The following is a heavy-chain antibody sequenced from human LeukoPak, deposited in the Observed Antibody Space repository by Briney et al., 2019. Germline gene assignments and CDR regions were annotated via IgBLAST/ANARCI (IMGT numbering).Heavy chain of an antibody. J-gene: IGHJ4*02. V-gene: IGHV1-69*05. D-gene: IGHD3-3*01. Sequence: SVKVSCKASGYTFTNFGITWVRQAPGQGLEWMGGIIPIFGTANYAQKFQGRVTITTDESTSTAYMELSSLRSEDTAVYYCASGYDFWSGYYFYFDYWGQGTLVTVSS. CDR1: GYTFTNFG. CDR3: ASGYDFWSGYYFYFDY. CDR2: IIPIFGTA.